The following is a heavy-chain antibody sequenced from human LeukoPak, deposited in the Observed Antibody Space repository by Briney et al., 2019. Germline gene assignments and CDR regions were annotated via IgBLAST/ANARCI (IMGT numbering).Heavy chain of an antibody. CDR1: GGSFSGYY. CDR3: AKGAGGFSYYNWFDP. V-gene: IGHV4-34*01. D-gene: IGHD5-18*01. J-gene: IGHJ5*02. Sequence: SETLSLTCAVYGGSFSGYYWSWIRQPPGKGLEWIGEINHSGSTNYSPSLESRVTISVDTSKNQFSLKLASVTAADTAIYYCAKGAGGFSYYNWFDPWGQGTLVTVSS. CDR2: INHSGST.